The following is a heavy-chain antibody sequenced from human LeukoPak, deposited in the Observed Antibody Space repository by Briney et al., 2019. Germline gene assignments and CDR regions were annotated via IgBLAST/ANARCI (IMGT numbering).Heavy chain of an antibody. J-gene: IGHJ4*02. V-gene: IGHV4-34*01. CDR3: ARGEADEVVVAATFFDY. D-gene: IGHD2-15*01. CDR1: GGSFSGYY. Sequence: SETLSLTCAVYGGSFSGYYWSWIRQPPGKGLEWIGEINHSGSTNYNPSLKSRVTISVDTSKNQFSLKLGSVTAADTAVYYCARGEADEVVVAATFFDYWGQGTLVTVSS. CDR2: INHSGST.